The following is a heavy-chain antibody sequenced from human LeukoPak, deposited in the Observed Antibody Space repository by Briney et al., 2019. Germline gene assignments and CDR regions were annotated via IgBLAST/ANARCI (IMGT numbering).Heavy chain of an antibody. CDR3: ARVTLSNIVLMVYDY. J-gene: IGHJ4*02. CDR1: GFTFSSYW. Sequence: PGGSLRLSCAASGFTFSSYWMHWVRQAPGKGLVWVSRINSDGSSTSYADSVKGRFTISRDNAKNTLYLQMNSLRAEDTAVYYCARVTLSNIVLMVYDYWGQGTLVTVSS. V-gene: IGHV3-74*01. D-gene: IGHD2-8*01. CDR2: INSDGSST.